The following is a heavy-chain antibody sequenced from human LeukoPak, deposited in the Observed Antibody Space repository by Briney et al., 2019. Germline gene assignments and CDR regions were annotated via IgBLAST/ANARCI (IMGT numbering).Heavy chain of an antibody. CDR1: GYTFTSYY. J-gene: IGHJ6*03. V-gene: IGHV1-46*01. Sequence: GASVKVSCKASGYTFTSYYMHWVRQAPGQGLEWMGIINPSGGSTSYAQKFQGRVTMTRDTSISTAYMELSRLRSDDTAVYYCARASNYYDSSGYYIYYYYYMDVWGKGTTVTISS. CDR2: INPSGGST. D-gene: IGHD3-22*01. CDR3: ARASNYYDSSGYYIYYYYYMDV.